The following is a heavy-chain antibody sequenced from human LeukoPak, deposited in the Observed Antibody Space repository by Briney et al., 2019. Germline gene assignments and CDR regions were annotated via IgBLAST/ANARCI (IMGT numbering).Heavy chain of an antibody. CDR3: ARAGERDGYNFDY. Sequence: ASVKVSCKASGYTFTGCYMHWVRQAPGQGLEWMGWINPNSGGTNYAQKFRGRVTMTRDTSISTAYMELSRLRSDDTAMYYCARAGERDGYNFDYWGQGTLVTVSS. J-gene: IGHJ4*02. CDR2: INPNSGGT. V-gene: IGHV1-2*02. D-gene: IGHD5-24*01. CDR1: GYTFTGCY.